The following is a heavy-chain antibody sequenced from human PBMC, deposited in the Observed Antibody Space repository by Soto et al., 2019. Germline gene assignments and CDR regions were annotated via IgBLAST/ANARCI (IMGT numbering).Heavy chain of an antibody. V-gene: IGHV3-11*01. Sequence: PGESLRLSCAASVFTFSHYYMSWIRQAPGKGQEWVSYISSSGSTKYYADSVKGRFTISRDNAKNSLYLQMNSLRAEDTAVYYCASSRGVLSWGQGTLVTVSS. CDR1: VFTFSHYY. CDR3: ASSRGVLS. CDR2: ISSSGSTK. J-gene: IGHJ4*02. D-gene: IGHD3-10*01.